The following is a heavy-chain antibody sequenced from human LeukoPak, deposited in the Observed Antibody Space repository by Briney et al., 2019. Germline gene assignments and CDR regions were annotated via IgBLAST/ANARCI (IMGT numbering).Heavy chain of an antibody. CDR2: IYPGDSDT. Sequence: GESLKISCKGSGYSFTTYWIGWVRQVPGKGLEWMGIIYPGDSDTRYSPSFQGQVTISADKSISTAYLQWNSLKTSDTAMYFCARRFGSGSYYFDFWGQGTLVTVSS. CDR3: ARRFGSGSYYFDF. V-gene: IGHV5-51*01. D-gene: IGHD3-10*01. J-gene: IGHJ4*02. CDR1: GYSFTTYW.